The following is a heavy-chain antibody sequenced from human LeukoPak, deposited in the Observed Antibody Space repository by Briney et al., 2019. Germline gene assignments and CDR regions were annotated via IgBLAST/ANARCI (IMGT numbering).Heavy chain of an antibody. CDR3: VGVLKSTLDSSGKSYYFDY. CDR2: FGGSGGST. Sequence: GGSLRLSCAASGFTFSSYGMSWVRQAPGKGLEWVSSFGGSGGSTYYADSVKGRFTISRDNSKNTLSLQMSSLRAEDTAVYCCVGVLKSTLDSSGKSYYFDYWGQGTLVTVSS. D-gene: IGHD3-22*01. CDR1: GFTFSSYG. V-gene: IGHV3-23*01. J-gene: IGHJ4*02.